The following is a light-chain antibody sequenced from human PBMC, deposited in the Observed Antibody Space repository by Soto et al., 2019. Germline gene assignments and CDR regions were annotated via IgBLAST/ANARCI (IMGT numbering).Light chain of an antibody. CDR3: SSYTSRSTLV. V-gene: IGLV2-14*01. CDR2: AVT. CDR1: SSDVGGYSY. J-gene: IGLJ3*02. Sequence: QSVLTQPASVSGSPGQSITISCTGTSSDVGGYSYVSWYQQHPGKAPKLMIYAVTHRPSGVSNRFSASKSGNTASLTISGLEAEDEADYYCSSYTSRSTLVFGGGTQLTVL.